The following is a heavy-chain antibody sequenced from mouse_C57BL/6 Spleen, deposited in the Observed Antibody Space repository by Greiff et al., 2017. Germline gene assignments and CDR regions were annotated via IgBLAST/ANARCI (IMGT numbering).Heavy chain of an antibody. J-gene: IGHJ2*01. CDR3: ARVGTVVAFDY. Sequence: QVQLQQPGAELVMPGASVKLSCKASGYTFTSYWMHWVKQRPGQGLEWIGEIDPSDSYTNYNQKFKGKSTLTVDKSSSTAYMQLSSLTSEDSAVYYCARVGTVVAFDYWGQGTTLTVSS. D-gene: IGHD1-1*01. CDR2: IDPSDSYT. CDR1: GYTFTSYW. V-gene: IGHV1-69*01.